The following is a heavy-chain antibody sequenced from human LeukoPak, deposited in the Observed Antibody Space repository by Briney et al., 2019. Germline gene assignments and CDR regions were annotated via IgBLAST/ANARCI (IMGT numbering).Heavy chain of an antibody. CDR1: GGSISSYY. CDR3: ASRAIAVAGIVDY. V-gene: IGHV4-59*12. Sequence: PSETLSLTCTVSGGSISSYYWSWIRQPPGKGLEWIGYIYYSGSTNYNPSLKSRVTISVDTSKNQFSLKLSSVTAADTAVYYCASRAIAVAGIVDYWGQGTLVTVSS. J-gene: IGHJ4*02. D-gene: IGHD6-19*01. CDR2: IYYSGST.